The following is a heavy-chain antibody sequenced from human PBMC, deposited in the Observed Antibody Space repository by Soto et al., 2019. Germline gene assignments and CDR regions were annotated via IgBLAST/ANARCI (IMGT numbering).Heavy chain of an antibody. CDR3: SKDRKGVLPTKCDY. Sequence: RGSLRLSCAASGFTVNSNYMSWVRQAPGKGLEWVSVICSGGSTYYADSVKGRFTISRDNSKNTLYLQMNSLRAEDTAVYYCSKDRKGVLPTKCDYWGHGTLVTVST. CDR1: GFTVNSNY. V-gene: IGHV3-53*01. CDR2: ICSGGST. D-gene: IGHD3-10*01. J-gene: IGHJ4*01.